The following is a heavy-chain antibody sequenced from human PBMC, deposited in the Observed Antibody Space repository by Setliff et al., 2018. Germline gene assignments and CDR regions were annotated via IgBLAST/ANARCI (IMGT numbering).Heavy chain of an antibody. CDR2: IYPNSGGT. J-gene: IGHJ4*02. V-gene: IGHV1-2*02. CDR3: ARIPSYYYDSSGYYPP. D-gene: IGHD3-22*01. Sequence: ASVKVSCKASGYTFTGYYMHWVRQAPGQGLEWMGWIYPNSGGTNYAQKFQGRVTMTRDTSISTAYMELSRLRSDDTAVYYCARIPSYYYDSSGYYPPWGQGTLVTVSS. CDR1: GYTFTGYY.